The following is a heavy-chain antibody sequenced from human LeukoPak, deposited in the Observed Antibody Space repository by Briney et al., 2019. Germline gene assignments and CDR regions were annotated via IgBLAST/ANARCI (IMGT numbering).Heavy chain of an antibody. J-gene: IGHJ3*02. CDR3: AKGRLATIHDAFDI. CDR2: IRYDGSNK. Sequence: GGSLRLSCAASGFTFSSYGMHWVRQAPGKGLEWVAFIRYDGSNKYYADSVKGRFTISRDNSKNTLYLQMNSLRAEDTAVYYCAKGRLATIHDAFDIWGQGTMVTVSS. V-gene: IGHV3-30*02. D-gene: IGHD5-24*01. CDR1: GFTFSSYG.